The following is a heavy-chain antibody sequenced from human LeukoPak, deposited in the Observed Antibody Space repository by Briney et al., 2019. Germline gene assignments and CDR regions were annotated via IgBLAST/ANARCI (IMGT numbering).Heavy chain of an antibody. J-gene: IGHJ4*02. V-gene: IGHV3-7*04. D-gene: IGHD3-22*01. Sequence: PGGSLRLSCGASGFTFSSYWMSWVRQAPGKGLEWVANIKQDGSEKYYADSVKGRFTISRDNAKNSLYLQMNSLRVEDTAVYYCARAPPVYYDSSGYYGWGQGTLVTVSS. CDR3: ARAPPVYYDSSGYYG. CDR1: GFTFSSYW. CDR2: IKQDGSEK.